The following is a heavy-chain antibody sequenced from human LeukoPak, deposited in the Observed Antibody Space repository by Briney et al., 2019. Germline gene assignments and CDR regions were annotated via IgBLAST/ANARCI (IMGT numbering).Heavy chain of an antibody. CDR1: GGSISSSSYY. Sequence: SETLSLTCTVSGGSISSSSYYWGWIRQPPGKGLEWIGNIYYSGSTYYNPSLKSRVTISVDTSKNQFSLKLSSVTAADTAVYYCASSYSSGWYVAFDIWGQGTMVTVSS. J-gene: IGHJ3*02. CDR2: IYYSGST. CDR3: ASSYSSGWYVAFDI. D-gene: IGHD6-19*01. V-gene: IGHV4-39*07.